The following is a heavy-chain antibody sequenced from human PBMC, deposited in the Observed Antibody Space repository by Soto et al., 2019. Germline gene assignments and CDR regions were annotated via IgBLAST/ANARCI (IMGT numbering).Heavy chain of an antibody. CDR1: GGSISIYY. J-gene: IGHJ5*02. D-gene: IGHD3-3*01. CDR2: IYFNGST. V-gene: IGHV4-59*08. Sequence: QVQLQESGPGLVKPSETLSLTCTVSGGSISIYYWNWIRQPPGKGLEWIGYIYFNGSTNYNPSLKSRVTMSLHTSNTQFALKINSVPSADPAVYYCARQSWRAPYTWFDPWGQGILVPVSS. CDR3: ARQSWRAPYTWFDP.